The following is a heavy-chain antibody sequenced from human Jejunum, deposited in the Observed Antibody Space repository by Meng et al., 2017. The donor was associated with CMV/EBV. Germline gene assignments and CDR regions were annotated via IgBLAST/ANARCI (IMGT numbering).Heavy chain of an antibody. D-gene: IGHD3-3*01. Sequence: FTFDDYAMHWVRQGPGKGLEWVSGISWNSGRVDYADSVKGRFTISRDNVKNSLFLEMNSLRPEDTAFYYCAKPLSPYDFWSGTDFWGQGTRVTVSS. J-gene: IGHJ4*02. CDR3: AKPLSPYDFWSGTDF. V-gene: IGHV3-9*01. CDR1: FTFDDYA. CDR2: ISWNSGRV.